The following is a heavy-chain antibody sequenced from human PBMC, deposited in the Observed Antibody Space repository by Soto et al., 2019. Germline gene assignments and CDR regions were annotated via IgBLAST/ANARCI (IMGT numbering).Heavy chain of an antibody. CDR1: GGTFGSYA. Sequence: SVKVSCKTSGGTFGSYAISWVRQAPGQGLEWMGGIIPIFSTPNYAQKFQGRVTITADESTSTAYMELSSLRSEDTAVYYCARPIQYYFDTSAQSAWFDPWGKGTLVTVSS. CDR2: IIPIFSTP. V-gene: IGHV1-69*13. J-gene: IGHJ5*02. CDR3: ARPIQYYFDTSAQSAWFDP. D-gene: IGHD3-22*01.